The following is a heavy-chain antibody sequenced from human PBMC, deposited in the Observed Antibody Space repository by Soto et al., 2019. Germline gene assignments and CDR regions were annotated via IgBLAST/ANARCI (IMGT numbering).Heavy chain of an antibody. CDR2: IDNGGTT. Sequence: QVQLQESGPGLVQPSQTLSLTCTVSGGSINTVNDYWSWIRQSPDKGLEWIGHIDNGGTTYNNPSLTSRFTISVDTSNNQFSLKLSSVSAADTAVYYCARGPSGDKVDYWGQGTLVTVSS. J-gene: IGHJ4*02. CDR3: ARGPSGDKVDY. CDR1: GGSINTVNDY. V-gene: IGHV4-30-4*01. D-gene: IGHD7-27*01.